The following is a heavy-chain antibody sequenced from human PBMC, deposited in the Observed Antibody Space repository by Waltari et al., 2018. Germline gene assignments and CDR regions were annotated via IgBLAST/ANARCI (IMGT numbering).Heavy chain of an antibody. CDR2: ISSSGSYT. D-gene: IGHD7-27*01. J-gene: IGHJ4*02. Sequence: EVLLVESGGGLVKPGGSLRLSCAASGITFSSYSMNWVRQAPGKGLEWVSSISSSGSYTHYVDSVKGRFTISRYNAKNSLYLQMNTLRAEDTAVYYCARGGWGFYLDDWGQGTLVTSSS. CDR3: ARGGWGFYLDD. CDR1: GITFSSYS. V-gene: IGHV3-21*02.